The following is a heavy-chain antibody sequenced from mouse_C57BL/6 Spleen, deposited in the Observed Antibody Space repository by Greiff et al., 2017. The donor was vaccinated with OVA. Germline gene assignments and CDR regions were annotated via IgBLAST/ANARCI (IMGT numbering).Heavy chain of an antibody. CDR3: ARSENGEGYYFEY. V-gene: IGHV1-82*01. CDR2: IYPGDGDT. J-gene: IGHJ2*01. CDR1: GYAFSSSW. Sequence: QVQLQQSGPELVKPGASVKISCKASGYAFSSSWMNWVKQRPGKGLEWIGRIYPGDGDTNYNGKFKGKATLTADKSSSTAYMQLSSLTSEDSAVYGGARSENGEGYYFEYWGKGTTLTVSS.